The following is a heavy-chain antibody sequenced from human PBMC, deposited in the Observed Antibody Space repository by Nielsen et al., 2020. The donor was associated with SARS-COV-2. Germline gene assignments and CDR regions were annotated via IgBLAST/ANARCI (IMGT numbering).Heavy chain of an antibody. D-gene: IGHD3-3*01. Sequence: SETLSLTCTVSGGSISSSSYYWGWIRQPPGKGLEWIGSIYYSGRPYYNPSLKSRLTISGDTSRNQFSLRLSSVTAADTAVYYCARLSEGYYYYYYMDVWGTGTTVTVSS. V-gene: IGHV4-39*01. J-gene: IGHJ6*03. CDR1: GGSISSSSYY. CDR3: ARLSEGYYYYYYMDV. CDR2: IYYSGRP.